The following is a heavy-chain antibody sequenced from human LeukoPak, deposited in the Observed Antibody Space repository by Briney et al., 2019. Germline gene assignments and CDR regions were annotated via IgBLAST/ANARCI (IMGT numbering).Heavy chain of an antibody. CDR1: GGSISSGSYY. V-gene: IGHV4-61*02. D-gene: IGHD2-8*01. CDR2: IYTSGST. Sequence: SETLSLTCTVSGGSISSGSYYWSWIRQPAGKGLEWIGRIYTSGSTNYNPSLKSRVTISVDTSKNQFSLTLSSVTAADTAVYSCARENGYYYYYYMDVWGTGTTVTVSS. J-gene: IGHJ6*03. CDR3: ARENGYYYYYYMDV.